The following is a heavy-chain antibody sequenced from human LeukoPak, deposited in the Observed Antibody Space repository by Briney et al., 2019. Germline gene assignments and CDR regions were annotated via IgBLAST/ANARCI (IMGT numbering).Heavy chain of an antibody. J-gene: IGHJ4*02. D-gene: IGHD3-10*01. CDR2: ISGSGGST. Sequence: GGSLRLSCAASGFTFSSYAMNWVRQAPGKGLEWVSVISGSGGSTYYADSVKGRFTISRDNSKNTLYLQMNSLRAEDTAVYYCAKESITMIRGAPFDYWGQGTLVTVSS. CDR1: GFTFSSYA. V-gene: IGHV3-23*01. CDR3: AKESITMIRGAPFDY.